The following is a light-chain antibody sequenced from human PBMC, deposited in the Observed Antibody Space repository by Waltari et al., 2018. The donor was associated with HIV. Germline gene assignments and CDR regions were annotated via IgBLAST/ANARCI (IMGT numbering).Light chain of an antibody. CDR2: GAS. V-gene: IGKV3-15*01. Sequence: EIVMTQSPATLSVSPGERATLSCRASQSVRSNLAWYQQKPGQAPRLLIYGASSRATGIPARFSGSGSGTEFTLTISSLQSEDFAVYYCQQYGGSSFTFGPGTKVDIK. CDR3: QQYGGSSFT. J-gene: IGKJ3*01. CDR1: QSVRSN.